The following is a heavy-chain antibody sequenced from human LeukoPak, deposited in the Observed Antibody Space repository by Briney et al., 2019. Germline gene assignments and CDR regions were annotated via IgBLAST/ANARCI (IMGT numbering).Heavy chain of an antibody. CDR1: GFTFSSYS. V-gene: IGHV3-23*01. CDR3: AKDHLVGAPYLYYYGMDV. CDR2: ISGSGGST. D-gene: IGHD1-26*01. J-gene: IGHJ6*02. Sequence: GGSLRLSCAASGFTFSSYSMNWVRQAPGKGLEWVSAISGSGGSTYYADSVKGRFTISRDNSKNTLYLQMNSLRAEDTAVYYCAKDHLVGAPYLYYYGMDVWGQGTTVTVSS.